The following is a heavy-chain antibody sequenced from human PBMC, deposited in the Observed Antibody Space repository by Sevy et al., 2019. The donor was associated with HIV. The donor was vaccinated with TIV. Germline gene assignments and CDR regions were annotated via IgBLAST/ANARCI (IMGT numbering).Heavy chain of an antibody. CDR3: ALERLSSDVAEYFQN. Sequence: GGSLRLSCATSGFTFSSYSMHWVRQAPGKGLEWVATISYDGINKYYADSVKGRFTISRDNFKNPLSLQMNSLRAEETAVYFCALERLSSDVAEYFQNWGQGTLVTVSS. V-gene: IGHV3-30-3*01. CDR1: GFTFSSYS. CDR2: ISYDGINK. J-gene: IGHJ1*01. D-gene: IGHD1-1*01.